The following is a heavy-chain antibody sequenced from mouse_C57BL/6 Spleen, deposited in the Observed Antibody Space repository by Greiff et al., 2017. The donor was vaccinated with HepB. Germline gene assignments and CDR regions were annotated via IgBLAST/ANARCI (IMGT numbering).Heavy chain of an antibody. D-gene: IGHD3-2*02. J-gene: IGHJ4*01. CDR2: ILPGSGST. Sequence: QVQLQQSGAELMTPGASVKLSCTAPGYTFTGSWIEWVKQRPGHGLEWIGEILPGSGSTNYNEKFKGKATFTADTSSNTAYMQLSSLTTEDSAIYYCARYPRTAQAKDYAMDDWGQGTSVTVSS. V-gene: IGHV1-9*01. CDR3: ARYPRTAQAKDYAMDD. CDR1: GYTFTGSW.